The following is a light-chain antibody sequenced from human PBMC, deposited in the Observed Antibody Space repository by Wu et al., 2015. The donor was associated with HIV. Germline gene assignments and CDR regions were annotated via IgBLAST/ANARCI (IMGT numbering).Light chain of an antibody. J-gene: IGKJ1*01. Sequence: EIVLTQSPGTLSLSPGERATLSCRASQSVSSNLAWYQQKPGQAPRLLIYGASTRATGIPARFSGSGSGTEFTLTISSMQSEDFAVYYCQQYNNGPRTFGQGTKVEMK. CDR2: GAS. V-gene: IGKV3-15*01. CDR3: QQYNNGPRT. CDR1: QSVSSN.